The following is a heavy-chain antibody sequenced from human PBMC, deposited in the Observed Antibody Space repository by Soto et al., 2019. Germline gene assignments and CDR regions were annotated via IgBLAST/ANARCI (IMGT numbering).Heavy chain of an antibody. J-gene: IGHJ5*02. CDR3: AKDLGFYYDSSGYST. Sequence: HPGGSLRLSCAASGFTFSSYAMSWVRQAPGKGLEWVSAISGSGGSTYYADSVKGRFTISRDNSKNTLYLQMNSLRAEDTAVYYCAKDLGFYYDSSGYSTWGQGTLVTVSS. CDR1: GFTFSSYA. CDR2: ISGSGGST. D-gene: IGHD3-22*01. V-gene: IGHV3-23*01.